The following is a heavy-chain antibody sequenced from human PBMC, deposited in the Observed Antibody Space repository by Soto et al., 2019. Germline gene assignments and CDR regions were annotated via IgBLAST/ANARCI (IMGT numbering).Heavy chain of an antibody. CDR3: ASGDRRLGVVIPYYYYMDV. J-gene: IGHJ6*03. D-gene: IGHD3-3*01. Sequence: QVQLVQSGAEVKKPGSSVKVSCKASGGTFSSYTISWVRQAPGQGLEWMGRIIPILGIANYAQKFQGRVTITADKSTSTAYMELSSLRSEDTAVYYCASGDRRLGVVIPYYYYMDVWGKGTTVTVSS. V-gene: IGHV1-69*02. CDR2: IIPILGIA. CDR1: GGTFSSYT.